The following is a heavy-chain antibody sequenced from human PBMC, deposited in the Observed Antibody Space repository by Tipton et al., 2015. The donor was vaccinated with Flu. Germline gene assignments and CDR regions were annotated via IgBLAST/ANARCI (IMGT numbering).Heavy chain of an antibody. CDR3: ARALVGATTVYFDY. V-gene: IGHV4-59*01. Sequence: TLSLTCAIYGGSFSGYYWSWIRQPPGKGLEWIGYIYYSGSTNYNPSLKSRVTISVDTSKNQFSLKLSSVTAADTAVYYCARALVGATTVYFDYWGQGTLVTVSS. D-gene: IGHD1-26*01. CDR1: GGSFSGYY. CDR2: IYYSGST. J-gene: IGHJ4*02.